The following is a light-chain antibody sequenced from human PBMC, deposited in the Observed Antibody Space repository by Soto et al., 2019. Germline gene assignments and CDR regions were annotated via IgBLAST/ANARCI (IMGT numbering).Light chain of an antibody. CDR3: QQTHTTFT. Sequence: DIQMTQSPSSVSASVGDRVTITCRASQDVDSWLAWYQQKPGKVPKLLIYAASSLQSGVPSRFSGSGSGTDFTLTISSLQPEDFATYYCQQTHTTFTFGGGTTVEIK. J-gene: IGKJ4*01. V-gene: IGKV1-12*01. CDR2: AAS. CDR1: QDVDSW.